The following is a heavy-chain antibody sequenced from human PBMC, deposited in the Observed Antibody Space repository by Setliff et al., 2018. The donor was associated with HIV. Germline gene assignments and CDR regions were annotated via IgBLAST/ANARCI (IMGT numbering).Heavy chain of an antibody. D-gene: IGHD3-10*01. J-gene: IGHJ4*02. V-gene: IGHV4-30-4*01. CDR1: GSFINSDY. CDR2: VSYTGTT. CDR3: ARLSTTSRDFDS. Sequence: KPSETLSLTCAVSGSFINSDYWSWIRQPPGKGLEWIGFVSYTGTTRYSPSLKSRITISIDTSKNQFSLQLSSVTAADTAVYYCARLSTTSRDFDSWGQGTLVTVSS.